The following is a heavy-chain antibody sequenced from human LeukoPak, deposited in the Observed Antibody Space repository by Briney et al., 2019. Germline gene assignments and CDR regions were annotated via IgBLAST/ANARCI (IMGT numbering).Heavy chain of an antibody. J-gene: IGHJ6*02. Sequence: SETLSLTCAVYGGSFSGYYWSWIRQPPGKGLEWIGEINHSGSTNYNPSLKSRVTISVDTSKNQFSLKLSSVTAADTAVYYCARDRVRQWLGFSDGMDVWGQGTTVTVSS. CDR1: GGSFSGYY. D-gene: IGHD6-19*01. V-gene: IGHV4-34*01. CDR3: ARDRVRQWLGFSDGMDV. CDR2: INHSGST.